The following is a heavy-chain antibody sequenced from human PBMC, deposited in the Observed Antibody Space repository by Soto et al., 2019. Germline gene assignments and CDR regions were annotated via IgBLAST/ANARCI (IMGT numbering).Heavy chain of an antibody. CDR2: IYYSGST. J-gene: IGHJ6*02. CDR1: GDSIIRSF. Sequence: SETLSLTCVVSGDSIIRSFWGWIRQPPGKGLEWIEYIYYSGSTNYNPSLKSRVAISVDTSKNQFSLKLSSVTAADTAVYYCARSRITGEDYYYYYGMDVWGQGTTVTVSS. CDR3: ARSRITGEDYYYYYGMDV. D-gene: IGHD7-27*01. V-gene: IGHV4-59*01.